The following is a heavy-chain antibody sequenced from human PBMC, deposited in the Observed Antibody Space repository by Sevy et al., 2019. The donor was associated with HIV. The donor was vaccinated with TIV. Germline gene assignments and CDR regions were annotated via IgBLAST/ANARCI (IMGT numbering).Heavy chain of an antibody. D-gene: IGHD3-3*01. CDR1: SGSISSSSYY. V-gene: IGHV4-39*01. Sequence: SETLSLTCTVSSGSISSSSYYWGWIRQPPGKGLEWIGSIYYSGSTYYNPSLKSRVTISVDMSKNQCSLKLSSVTAADTAVYYCARHDYDFWSGYTEPISYYYYGMDVWGHGTTVTVSS. CDR2: IYYSGST. J-gene: IGHJ6*02. CDR3: ARHDYDFWSGYTEPISYYYYGMDV.